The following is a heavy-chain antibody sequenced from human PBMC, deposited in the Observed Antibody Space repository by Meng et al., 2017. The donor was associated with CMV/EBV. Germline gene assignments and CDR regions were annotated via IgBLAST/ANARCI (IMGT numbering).Heavy chain of an antibody. J-gene: IGHJ4*02. V-gene: IGHV4-59*01. D-gene: IGHD1-7*01. CDR1: GGSISSYY. Sequence: GSLRLSCTVPGGSISSYYWSWIRQPPGKGLEWIGYIYYSGSTNYNPSLKSRVTISVDTSKNQFSLKLSSVTAADTAVYYCARLTGTTIRGPNFDYWGQGTLVTVSS. CDR3: ARLTGTTIRGPNFDY. CDR2: IYYSGST.